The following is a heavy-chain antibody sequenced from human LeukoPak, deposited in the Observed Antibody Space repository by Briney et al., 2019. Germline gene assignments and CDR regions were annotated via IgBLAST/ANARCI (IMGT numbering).Heavy chain of an antibody. V-gene: IGHV3-7*01. CDR1: GFTFSSYW. CDR3: ARVKQYYYDSSGYYYRAFDI. J-gene: IGHJ3*02. D-gene: IGHD3-22*01. Sequence: GGSLRLSCAASGFTFSSYWMSWVRQAPGKGLEWVANIKQDGSEKYYVDSVKGRFTISRDNAKNSLYLQMNSLRAEDTAVYYCARVKQYYYDSSGYYYRAFDIWGQGTMVTVSS. CDR2: IKQDGSEK.